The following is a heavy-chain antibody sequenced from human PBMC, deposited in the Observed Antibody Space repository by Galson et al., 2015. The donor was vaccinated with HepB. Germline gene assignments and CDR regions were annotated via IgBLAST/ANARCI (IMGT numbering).Heavy chain of an antibody. CDR3: AHRQTGGQRIVFHDAFDI. J-gene: IGHJ3*02. Sequence: IRQPPGKALEWLALIYWDDDKRYSPSLKSRLTITKDTSKNQVVLTMTNMDPVDTATYYCAHRQTGGQRIVFHDAFDIWGQGTMVTVSS. V-gene: IGHV2-5*02. CDR2: IYWDDDK. D-gene: IGHD1-26*01.